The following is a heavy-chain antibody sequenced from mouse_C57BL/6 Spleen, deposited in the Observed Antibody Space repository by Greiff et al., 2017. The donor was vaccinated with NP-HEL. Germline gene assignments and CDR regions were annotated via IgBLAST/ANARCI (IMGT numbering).Heavy chain of an antibody. CDR2: ISYDGSN. V-gene: IGHV3-6*01. CDR3: ARGNYAMDY. Sequence: DVKLQESGPGLVKPSQSLSLTCSVTGYAITSGYYWNWIRQFPGNKLEWMCYISYDGSNNYNPSLKNRIAITRDTSKNQFVLKLNSVTTEDTATYYCARGNYAMDYWGQGTSVTVSS. J-gene: IGHJ4*01. CDR1: GYAITSGYY.